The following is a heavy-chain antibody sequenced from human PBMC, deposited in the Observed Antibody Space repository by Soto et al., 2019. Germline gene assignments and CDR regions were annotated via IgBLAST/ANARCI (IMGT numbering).Heavy chain of an antibody. D-gene: IGHD6-13*01. CDR2: ISGSGGST. CDR3: AKESIAAAGSRPKNDY. Sequence: GGSLTLSCAASGFTFSSYAMSWVRQAPGKGLEWVSAISGSGGSTYYADSVKGRFTISRDNSKNTLYLQMNSLRAEDTAVYYCAKESIAAAGSRPKNDYWGQGTLVTVSS. V-gene: IGHV3-23*01. J-gene: IGHJ4*02. CDR1: GFTFSSYA.